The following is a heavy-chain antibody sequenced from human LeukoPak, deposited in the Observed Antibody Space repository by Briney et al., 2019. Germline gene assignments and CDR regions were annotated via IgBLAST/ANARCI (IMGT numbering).Heavy chain of an antibody. J-gene: IGHJ6*03. D-gene: IGHD3-3*01. Sequence: GASVKVSCKASGYTFSGYYMHWVRQAPGQGLEWMGWINTNTGNPTYAQGFTGRFVFSLDTSVSTAYLQISSLKAEDTAVYYCARNTYYDFWSGYFSGHCYYYMDVWGKGTTVTVSS. CDR2: INTNTGNP. CDR3: ARNTYYDFWSGYFSGHCYYYMDV. V-gene: IGHV7-4-1*02. CDR1: GYTFSGYY.